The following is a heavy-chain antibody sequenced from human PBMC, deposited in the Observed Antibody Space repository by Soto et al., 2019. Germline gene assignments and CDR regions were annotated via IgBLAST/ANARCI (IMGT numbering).Heavy chain of an antibody. CDR1: GDTFSFYS. V-gene: IGHV1-69*02. CDR2: VNPILSMS. D-gene: IGHD3-10*01. Sequence: XVKRPGSSVKVSCKASGDTFSFYSINWVRQAPGLGLEWMGRVNPILSMSNYAQRFQGRVTMTADKSTSTAYMELSGLRSEDTAMYYCATSYGSGYRAFDYWGQGALVTVSS. J-gene: IGHJ4*02. CDR3: ATSYGSGYRAFDY.